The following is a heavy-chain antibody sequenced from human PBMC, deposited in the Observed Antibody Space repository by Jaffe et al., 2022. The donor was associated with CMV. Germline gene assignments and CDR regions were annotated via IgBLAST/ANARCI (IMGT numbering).Heavy chain of an antibody. D-gene: IGHD6-13*01. Sequence: EVQLVESGGGLVKPGGSLRLSCAASGFTFSSYSMNWVRQAPGKGLEWVSSISSSSSYIYYADSVKGRFTISRDNAKNSLYLQMNSLRAEDTAVYYCARCVSGYSSSWPYDYYYYGMDVWGQGTTVTVSS. CDR1: GFTFSSYS. CDR2: ISSSSSYI. V-gene: IGHV3-21*01. J-gene: IGHJ6*02. CDR3: ARCVSGYSSSWPYDYYYYGMDV.